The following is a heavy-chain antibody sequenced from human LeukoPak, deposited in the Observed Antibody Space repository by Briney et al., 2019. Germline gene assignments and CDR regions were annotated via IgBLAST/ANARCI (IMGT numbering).Heavy chain of an antibody. Sequence: PGGSLRLSCAASGFTFSNAWMSWVRQAPGKGLEWVGRIKSKTDGGTTDYAAPVKVRFTISRDDSKNTMYLQMNSLKTEDTAVYYCTTDPPNWTSPFGSGWYEDWGQGTLVTVSS. CDR2: IKSKTDGGTT. CDR1: GFTFSNAW. J-gene: IGHJ4*02. CDR3: TTDPPNWTSPFGSGWYED. D-gene: IGHD6-19*01. V-gene: IGHV3-15*01.